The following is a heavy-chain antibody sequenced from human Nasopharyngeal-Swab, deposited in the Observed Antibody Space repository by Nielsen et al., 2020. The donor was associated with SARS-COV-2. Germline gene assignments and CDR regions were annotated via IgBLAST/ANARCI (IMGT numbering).Heavy chain of an antibody. D-gene: IGHD3-22*01. CDR3: ARAYYYDSSGYYLDY. V-gene: IGHV4-4*02. CDR2: IYHSGST. CDR1: GGSISSSNW. Sequence: SETLSLTCAVSGGSISSSNWWSWVRQPPGKGLEWIGEIYHSGSTNYNPSLKSRVTISVDKSKNQFSLKLSSVTAADTAVYYCARAYYYDSSGYYLDYWGQGTLVTVSS. J-gene: IGHJ4*02.